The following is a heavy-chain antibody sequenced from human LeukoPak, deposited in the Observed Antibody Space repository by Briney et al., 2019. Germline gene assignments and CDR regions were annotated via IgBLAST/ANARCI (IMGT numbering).Heavy chain of an antibody. J-gene: IGHJ6*03. Sequence: GASVKVSCKASGYTFNRYGLNWVRQAPGQGLEWMGWISAYKGNTNYAQKLQGRVTMTTDTSTSTAYMELRSLRSDDTAVYYCARGPGGRRGYYPLGDSYYYYYMDVWGKGTTVTVSS. CDR1: GYTFNRYG. D-gene: IGHD3-22*01. CDR3: ARGPGGRRGYYPLGDSYYYYYMDV. V-gene: IGHV1-18*01. CDR2: ISAYKGNT.